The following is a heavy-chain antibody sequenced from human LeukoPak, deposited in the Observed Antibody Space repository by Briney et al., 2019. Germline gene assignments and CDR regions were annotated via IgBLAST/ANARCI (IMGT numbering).Heavy chain of an antibody. D-gene: IGHD6-13*01. CDR2: IYYSGST. Sequence: PSETLSLTCTVSGGSISSGGYYWSWIRQHPGKGLEWIGYIYYSGSTYYNPSLKSRVTISVDTSKNQFSLKLSSVTAADTAVYYCARVGGAAAVVGGVSYYYYMDVWGKGTTVTVSS. CDR1: GGSISSGGYY. J-gene: IGHJ6*03. V-gene: IGHV4-31*03. CDR3: ARVGGAAAVVGGVSYYYYMDV.